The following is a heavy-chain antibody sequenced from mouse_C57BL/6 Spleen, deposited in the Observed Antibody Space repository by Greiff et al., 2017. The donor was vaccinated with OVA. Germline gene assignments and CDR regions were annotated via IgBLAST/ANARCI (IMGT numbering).Heavy chain of an antibody. D-gene: IGHD2-1*01. J-gene: IGHJ3*01. Sequence: EVQLQESGPGLVKPSQSLSLTCSVTGYSITSGYYWNWIRQFPGNKLEWMGYISYDGSNNYNPSLKNRISITRDTSKNQFFLKLNSVTTEDTATYYCAREDYGNYWFAYWGQGTLVTVSA. CDR3: AREDYGNYWFAY. V-gene: IGHV3-6*01. CDR2: ISYDGSN. CDR1: GYSITSGYY.